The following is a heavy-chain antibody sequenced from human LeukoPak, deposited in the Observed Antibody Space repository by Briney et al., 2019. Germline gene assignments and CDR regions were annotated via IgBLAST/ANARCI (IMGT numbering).Heavy chain of an antibody. D-gene: IGHD2-15*01. CDR3: ARDEVGAAFFLDAFDI. Sequence: ASVKVSCKASGYTFTSYGISWVRQASGQGLEWMGWISAYNGNTNYAQKLQGRVTMTTDTSTSTAYMELRSLRSDDTAVYYCARDEVGAAFFLDAFDIWGQGTMVTVSS. CDR1: GYTFTSYG. CDR2: ISAYNGNT. J-gene: IGHJ3*02. V-gene: IGHV1-18*01.